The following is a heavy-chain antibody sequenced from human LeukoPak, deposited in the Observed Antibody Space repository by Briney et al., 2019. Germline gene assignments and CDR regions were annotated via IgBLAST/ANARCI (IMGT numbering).Heavy chain of an antibody. Sequence: GGSLRLSCAASGFTFSSYAMSWVRQAPGKGLEWVSAISGSGGSTYYADSVKGRFTISRDNSKNTLYLQMNSLRAEDTAVYYCAKDSEGARLGNDAFDIWGQGTMVTVSS. D-gene: IGHD4/OR15-4a*01. V-gene: IGHV3-23*01. J-gene: IGHJ3*02. CDR3: AKDSEGARLGNDAFDI. CDR1: GFTFSSYA. CDR2: ISGSGGST.